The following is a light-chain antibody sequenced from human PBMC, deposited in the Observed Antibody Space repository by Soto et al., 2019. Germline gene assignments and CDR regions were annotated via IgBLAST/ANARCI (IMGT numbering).Light chain of an antibody. CDR1: QSVSSN. CDR3: QNYNKWPRT. V-gene: IGKV3-15*01. J-gene: IGKJ1*01. Sequence: EIVMTQSPATLSVSPGERATLSCMASQSVSSNLAWFQQKPGQAPRLLIYGAYTRDTGIPARFSGSGSWTEFSLILSSLQSEDFAVSNCQNYNKWPRTLGQGTKVDVK. CDR2: GAY.